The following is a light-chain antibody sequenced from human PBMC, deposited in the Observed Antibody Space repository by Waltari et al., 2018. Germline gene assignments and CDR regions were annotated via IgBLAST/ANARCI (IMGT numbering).Light chain of an antibody. J-gene: IGKJ2*01. Sequence: IVLTQSPATLSLSPGESATLSCWASQSVSGYLAWYQQRPGQAPRLLIYDANHRATGIPDRFSGSGSGTDFTLTISSLEPEDLVVYYCQHRISWPYTFGQGTKLQI. V-gene: IGKV3-11*01. CDR2: DAN. CDR3: QHRISWPYT. CDR1: QSVSGY.